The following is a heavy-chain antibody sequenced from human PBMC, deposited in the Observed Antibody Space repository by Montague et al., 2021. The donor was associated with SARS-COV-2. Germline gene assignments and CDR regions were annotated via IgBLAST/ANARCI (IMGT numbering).Heavy chain of an antibody. V-gene: IGHV4-59*11. J-gene: IGHJ5*02. CDR1: GGSIGSHY. Sequence: SETLSLTCTVSGGSIGSHYWSWILLPPAKGLEGVGHIYYTGITKYKSSLKSRVTISVDTSKNQLSLKLDSVTAADTAVYYCARGTGAASASYFDPWGQGTLVTVSS. CDR3: ARGTGAASASYFDP. D-gene: IGHD1-14*01. CDR2: IYYTGIT.